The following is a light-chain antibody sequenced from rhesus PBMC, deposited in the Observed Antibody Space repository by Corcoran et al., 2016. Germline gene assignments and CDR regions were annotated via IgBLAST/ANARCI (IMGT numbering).Light chain of an antibody. V-gene: IGKV1-66*01. J-gene: IGKJ4*01. CDR2: YAS. CDR3: QQYNNSPLT. CDR1: QDINNY. Sequence: DIQMTQSPSSLSASVGDRVTITCRASQDINNYLSWYQQKPGNAPKPLVYYASILETGVPSRFSGSRSWTDYTLTINSLQPEDIATYYCQQYNNSPLTFGGGTKVGIK.